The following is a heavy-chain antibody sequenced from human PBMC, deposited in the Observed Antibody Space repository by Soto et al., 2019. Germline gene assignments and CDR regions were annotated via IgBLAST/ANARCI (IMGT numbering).Heavy chain of an antibody. D-gene: IGHD3-3*01. CDR3: ARPLYYDFWSGYPNWFDP. V-gene: IGHV5-51*01. CDR1: GCSFTSYW. Sequence: PGESLKISCKGSGCSFTSYWIGWVRQMPGKGLEWMGIIYPGDSDTRYSPSFQGQVTISADKSISTAYLQWSSLKASDTAMYYCARPLYYDFWSGYPNWFDPWGQGTLVTVSS. CDR2: IYPGDSDT. J-gene: IGHJ5*02.